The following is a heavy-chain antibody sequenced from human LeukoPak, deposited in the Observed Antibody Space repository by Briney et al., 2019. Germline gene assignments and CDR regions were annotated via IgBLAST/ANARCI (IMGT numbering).Heavy chain of an antibody. J-gene: IGHJ5*02. CDR1: GFTFSSYA. D-gene: IGHD1-1*01. CDR3: AKDSRNDRANNWFDP. CDR2: ISGSGGST. V-gene: IGHV3-23*01. Sequence: PGGSLRLSCAASGFTFSSYAMSWVRQAPGKGLEWVSAISGSGGSTYYADSVKGRFTIPRDNSKNTLYLQMNSLRAEDTAVYYCAKDSRNDRANNWFDPWGQGTLVTVSS.